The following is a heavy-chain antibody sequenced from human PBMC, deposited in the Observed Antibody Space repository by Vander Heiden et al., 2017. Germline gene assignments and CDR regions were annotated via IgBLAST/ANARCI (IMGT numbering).Heavy chain of an antibody. CDR3: ARIKGGGSGSYGGYYYGMDV. Sequence: QVTLKESDPVLVKPTETLTLTCTVSGFSLSNARMGVSWIRQPPEKALEWLAHIFSNDEKSYSTSLKSRLTISKDTSKSQVVLTMTNMDPVDTATYYCARIKGGGSGSYGGYYYGMDVWGQGTTVTVSS. V-gene: IGHV2-26*01. D-gene: IGHD3-10*01. CDR1: GFSLSNARMG. J-gene: IGHJ6*02. CDR2: IFSNDEK.